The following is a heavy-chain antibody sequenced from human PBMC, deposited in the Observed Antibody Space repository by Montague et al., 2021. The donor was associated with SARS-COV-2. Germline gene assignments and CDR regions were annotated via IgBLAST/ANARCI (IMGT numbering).Heavy chain of an antibody. CDR1: GGSFSAYS. V-gene: IGHV4-34*01. CDR3: ARLRDGVVPSPILGIGPYYSYYYMDV. D-gene: IGHD2-15*01. J-gene: IGHJ6*03. CDR2: INHGGNT. Sequence: SETLSLTCAVHGGSFSAYSWNWIRQPPGKGLEWIGEINHGGNTNYNPSLKNRLTISADTSKNQFSLKLTSVAATDTAVYYCARLRDGVVPSPILGIGPYYSYYYMDVWGKGTTVTVSS.